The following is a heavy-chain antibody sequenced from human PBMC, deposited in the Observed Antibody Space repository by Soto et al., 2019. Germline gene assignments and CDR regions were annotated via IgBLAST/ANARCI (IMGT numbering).Heavy chain of an antibody. Sequence: GGSLRLSCAASGFTFSSYWMTWVRQAPXKGLEWLANINKDGSEKNYVDSVKGRLTISRDNAKNSLSVQVNSLRAEDTAVYYCAKDLPGELLRTFFDPWGQGTLVIVSS. D-gene: IGHD1-26*01. J-gene: IGHJ5*02. CDR2: INKDGSEK. CDR1: GFTFSSYW. CDR3: AKDLPGELLRTFFDP. V-gene: IGHV3-7*05.